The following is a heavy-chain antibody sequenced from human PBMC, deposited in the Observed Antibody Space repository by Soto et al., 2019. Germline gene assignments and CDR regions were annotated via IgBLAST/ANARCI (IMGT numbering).Heavy chain of an antibody. V-gene: IGHV3-74*01. CDR2: INSDGSST. Sequence: EVQLVESGGGLVQPGESLRLSCEASGFTFSSYWMHWVRQAPGKGLVWVSRINSDGSSTSYAGSVKGRFTISRDNAKNTLYLQMNSLRAEDTAVYYCVRTSLVVAAATREDYWREGNLGAVSS. D-gene: IGHD2-15*01. CDR1: GFTFSSYW. CDR3: VRTSLVVAAATREDY. J-gene: IGHJ4*02.